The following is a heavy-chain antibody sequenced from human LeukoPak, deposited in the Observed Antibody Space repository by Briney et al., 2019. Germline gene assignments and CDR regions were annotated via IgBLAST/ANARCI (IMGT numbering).Heavy chain of an antibody. Sequence: GGSWEPSFEPLGMVLGYYWMTWVRRVQGKGLEWVANINEDGSEKNYVDSVKGRFTISRDNAKNSLYLQMNSLRAEDTAVYHCARDHGANGFWGQGTLVTVSS. D-gene: IGHD4/OR15-4a*01. J-gene: IGHJ4*02. CDR3: ARDHGANGF. V-gene: IGHV3-7*03. CDR1: GMVLGYYW. CDR2: INEDGSEK.